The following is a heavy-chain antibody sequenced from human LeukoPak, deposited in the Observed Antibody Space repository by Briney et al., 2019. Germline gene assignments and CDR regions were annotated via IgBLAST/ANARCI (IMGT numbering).Heavy chain of an antibody. V-gene: IGHV5-51*01. CDR1: GYSFTSYW. Sequence: PGESLKISCKGSGYSFTSYWIGWVRQMPGKGLEWMGIIYPGDSDTRYSPSFQGQVTISADKSISTAYLQWSSLKASDTAIYYCARLRRGGGEYYNSSVALDYWGQGTLVTVSS. CDR2: IYPGDSDT. D-gene: IGHD6-6*01. J-gene: IGHJ4*02. CDR3: ARLRRGGGEYYNSSVALDY.